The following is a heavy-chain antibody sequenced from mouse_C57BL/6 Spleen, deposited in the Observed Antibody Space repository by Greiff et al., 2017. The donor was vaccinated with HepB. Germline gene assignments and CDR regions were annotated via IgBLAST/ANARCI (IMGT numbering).Heavy chain of an antibody. Sequence: EVKLMESGPGLVKPSQSLSLTCSVTGYSITSGYYWNWIRQFPGNKLEWMGYISYDGSNNYNPSLKNRISITRDTSKNQFFLKLNSVTTEDTATYYCAGFYYYGSSYSFDYWGQGTTLTVSS. CDR3: AGFYYYGSSYSFDY. CDR1: GYSITSGYY. CDR2: ISYDGSN. D-gene: IGHD1-1*01. V-gene: IGHV3-6*01. J-gene: IGHJ2*01.